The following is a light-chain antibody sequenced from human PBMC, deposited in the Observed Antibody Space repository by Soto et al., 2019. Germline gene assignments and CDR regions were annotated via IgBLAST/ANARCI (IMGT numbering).Light chain of an antibody. CDR2: GAD. V-gene: IGKV3-20*01. CDR3: QQYGSSPRYT. J-gene: IGKJ2*01. CDR1: QSVRNSY. Sequence: EIVLTQFPDTLSLSPGERATLSCRASQSVRNSYFAWYQQRPGQAPRLLIYGADSRATGIPDRFSSSGADTDFTLTISRLQPEDFAVYYCQQYGSSPRYTFGQGTKLEI.